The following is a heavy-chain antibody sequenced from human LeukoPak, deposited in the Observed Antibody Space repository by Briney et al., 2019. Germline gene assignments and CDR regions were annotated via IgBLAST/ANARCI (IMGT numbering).Heavy chain of an antibody. CDR1: GFTFSSYS. CDR2: ISYDGSDK. J-gene: IGHJ6*02. V-gene: IGHV3-30*18. Sequence: GGSLRLSCAASGFTFSSYSMNWVRQAPGKGLEWVAVISYDGSDKYYADSVKGRFTISRDNSKNTLYLQMNSLRAEDTAVYYCANEPPNCSSTSCPEGMDVWGQGTTVTVSS. D-gene: IGHD2-2*01. CDR3: ANEPPNCSSTSCPEGMDV.